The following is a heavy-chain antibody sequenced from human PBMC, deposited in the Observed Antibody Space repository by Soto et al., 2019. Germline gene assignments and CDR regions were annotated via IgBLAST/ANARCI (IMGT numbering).Heavy chain of an antibody. V-gene: IGHV3-48*03. Sequence: LRLSCAASGFTFSSYEMNWVRQAPGKGLEWVSYISSSGRTIYYADSVKGRFTISRDNAKNSLYLQMNSLRAEDTAAYYCAREMFGRRHEYTGVDYWGQGTLVTVSS. CDR1: GFTFSSYE. CDR3: AREMFGRRHEYTGVDY. CDR2: ISSSGRTI. D-gene: IGHD3-10*02. J-gene: IGHJ4*02.